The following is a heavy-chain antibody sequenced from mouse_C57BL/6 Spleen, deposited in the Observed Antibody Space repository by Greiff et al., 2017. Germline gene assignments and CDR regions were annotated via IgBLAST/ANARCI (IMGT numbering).Heavy chain of an antibody. J-gene: IGHJ3*01. CDR3: ARYYGSSPAWFAY. V-gene: IGHV1-78*01. CDR2: IYPRDGST. Sequence: VKLVESDAELVKPGASVKISCKVSGYTFTDHTIHWMKQRPEQGLEWIGYIYPRDGSTKYNEKFKGKATLTADKSSSTAYMQLNSLTSEDSAVYFCARYYGSSPAWFAYWGQGTLVTVSA. D-gene: IGHD1-1*01. CDR1: GYTFTDHT.